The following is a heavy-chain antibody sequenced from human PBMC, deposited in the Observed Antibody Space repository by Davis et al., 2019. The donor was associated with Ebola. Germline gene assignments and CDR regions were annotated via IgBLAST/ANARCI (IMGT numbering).Heavy chain of an antibody. CDR3: AKGIIGWNFAFGY. V-gene: IGHV3-23*01. J-gene: IGHJ4*02. CDR2: ISGSGVGT. D-gene: IGHD1-7*01. CDR1: EFTFSSYG. Sequence: PGGSLRLSCAGSEFTFSSYGMNWVRQAPEKGLEWVSAISGSGVGTYYADSVKGRFTISRDNSKNTLYPQMNSLRVDDTAVYYCAKGIIGWNFAFGYWGQGTLVTVSS.